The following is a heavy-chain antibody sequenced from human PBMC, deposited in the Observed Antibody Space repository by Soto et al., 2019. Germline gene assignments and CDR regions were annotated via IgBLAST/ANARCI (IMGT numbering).Heavy chain of an antibody. V-gene: IGHV6-1*01. CDR2: TYYRSKWYN. Sequence: SQTLSLTCAISGDSVSSNSAAWNWIRQSPSRGLEWLGRTYYRSKWYNDYAVSVKSRITVNSDTSKNQVSLQLDSVTPEDTAVYYCARVCDGGSCYSTHAFDIWGQGTMVTV. J-gene: IGHJ3*02. D-gene: IGHD2-15*01. CDR3: ARVCDGGSCYSTHAFDI. CDR1: GDSVSSNSAA.